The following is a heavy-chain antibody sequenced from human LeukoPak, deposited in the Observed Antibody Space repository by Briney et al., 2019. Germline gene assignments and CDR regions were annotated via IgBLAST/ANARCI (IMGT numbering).Heavy chain of an antibody. Sequence: GGSLRLSCAASGFTFSSYGMHWVRQAPGKGLEWVAFIRYDGSNKYYADSVKGRFTISRDNSKNTLYLQMNSLRAEDTAVYYCAKGSSSSLVQAVYWGQGTLVTVFS. V-gene: IGHV3-30*02. D-gene: IGHD6-6*01. CDR1: GFTFSSYG. CDR2: IRYDGSNK. J-gene: IGHJ4*01. CDR3: AKGSSSSLVQAVY.